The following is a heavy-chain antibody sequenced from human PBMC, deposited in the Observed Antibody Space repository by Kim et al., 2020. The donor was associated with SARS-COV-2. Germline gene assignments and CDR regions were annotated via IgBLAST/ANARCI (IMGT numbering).Heavy chain of an antibody. CDR3: ARGVSVKVNRPYYFDY. V-gene: IGHV4-59*13. Sequence: SETLSLTCTVSGGSISSYYWSWIRQPPGKGLEWIGYIYYSGSTNYNPSLKSRVTISVDTSKNQFSLKLSSVTAADTAVYYCARGVSVKVNRPYYFDYWGQGTLVTVSS. CDR1: GGSISSYY. J-gene: IGHJ4*02. CDR2: IYYSGST.